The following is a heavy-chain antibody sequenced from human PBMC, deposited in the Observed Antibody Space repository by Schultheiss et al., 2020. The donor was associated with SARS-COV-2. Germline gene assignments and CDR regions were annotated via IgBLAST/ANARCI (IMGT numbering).Heavy chain of an antibody. CDR2: ISYDGSSK. D-gene: IGHD6-19*01. Sequence: SCAASGFTFSNYAMHWVRQAPGKGLEWVTVISYDGSSKYYADSVKGRFTISRDNSKNTLYLQMNSLRAEDTAVYYCARDWGIAVAVHAFDIWGQGTMVTVSS. CDR1: GFTFSNYA. J-gene: IGHJ3*02. V-gene: IGHV3-30-3*01. CDR3: ARDWGIAVAVHAFDI.